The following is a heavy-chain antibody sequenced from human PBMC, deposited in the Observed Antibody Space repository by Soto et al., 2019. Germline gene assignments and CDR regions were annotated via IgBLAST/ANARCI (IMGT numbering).Heavy chain of an antibody. Sequence: QAQLVQSGAEVKKPGASVKVSCKASGYTFYSHSISWVRQAPGQGLEWMGRINGDYGNTQYAQKFRGRVTMTTDTSTTTVYMEQTTQRSDDKAADYCATCIQEDYYYGMDVWGQGTTVTVSS. J-gene: IGHJ6*02. CDR2: INGDYGNT. CDR3: ATCIQEDYYYGMDV. V-gene: IGHV1-18*01. CDR1: GYTFYSHS. D-gene: IGHD5-18*01.